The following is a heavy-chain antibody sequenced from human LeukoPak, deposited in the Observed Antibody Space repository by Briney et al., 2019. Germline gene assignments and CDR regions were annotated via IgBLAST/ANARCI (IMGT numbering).Heavy chain of an antibody. Sequence: GGSLRLSCAASGFAFSRYWMSWVRQAPGKGLEWVAYIKEDGSEKDFVDSVKGRLSISRDNAKNSLYLQVHRLRAEDTAVYFCTREGVGGFDIWGQGAMVTVSS. CDR1: GFAFSRYW. CDR2: IKEDGSEK. CDR3: TREGVGGFDI. J-gene: IGHJ3*02. V-gene: IGHV3-7*01. D-gene: IGHD3-16*01.